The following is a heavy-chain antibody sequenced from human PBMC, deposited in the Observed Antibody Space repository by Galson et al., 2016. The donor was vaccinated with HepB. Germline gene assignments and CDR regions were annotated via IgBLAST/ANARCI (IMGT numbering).Heavy chain of an antibody. V-gene: IGHV3-33*03. CDR3: ATDISSGGRAPDY. D-gene: IGHD2-15*01. CDR2: TWFDGTNK. CDR1: GFMFSSYG. Sequence: SLRLSCAASGFMFSSYGMHWVRQAPGKGLEWVAATWFDGTNKDYGDSVKGRYTISRDNSKNTVYLQMNSLRAEDTAVYFCATDISSGGRAPDYWGQGTLVAVSS. J-gene: IGHJ4*02.